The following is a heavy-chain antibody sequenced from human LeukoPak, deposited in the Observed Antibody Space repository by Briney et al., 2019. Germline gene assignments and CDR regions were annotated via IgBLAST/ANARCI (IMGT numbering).Heavy chain of an antibody. CDR1: GFSFSNSA. CDR3: AAERYGGISDCCNFEI. D-gene: IGHD4-23*01. V-gene: IGHV1-58*01. J-gene: IGHJ3*02. Sequence: ASVKVSCKSSGFSFSNSAVQWVRQARGQRLEWIGWIIVGSGTTNYAQSLQGRLTITRDMSTNTAYMELSSLRSEDTAVYCCAAERYGGISDCCNFEIWGQGTMVTVSS. CDR2: IIVGSGTT.